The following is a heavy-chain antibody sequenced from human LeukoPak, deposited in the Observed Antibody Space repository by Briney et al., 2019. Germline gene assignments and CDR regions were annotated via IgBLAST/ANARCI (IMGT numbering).Heavy chain of an antibody. D-gene: IGHD2-2*01. V-gene: IGHV3-23*01. CDR3: ATRLVTAVITDFFDS. J-gene: IGHJ4*02. CDR1: GFTFSDYS. CDR2: ISPAGDST. Sequence: GGSLRLSCTAPGFTFSDYSMSWVRQAPGAGLEWVSAISPAGDSTTDADSVKGRFTISRDNTKSTLYLQMNGLTAEDTALYYCATRLVTAVITDFFDSWGQGTLVSVSS.